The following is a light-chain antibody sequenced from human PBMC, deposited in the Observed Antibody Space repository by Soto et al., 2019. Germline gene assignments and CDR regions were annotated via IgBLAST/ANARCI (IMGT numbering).Light chain of an antibody. V-gene: IGKV3-20*01. CDR2: GAS. Sequence: EIVLTQSPGTLSLSPGERATLSCRARQSISLLAWYQQKPGQAPRLLLYGASSRATGIPDRFSGSGSGTDFTLTISRLEPEDFAVYQCQQYGSSSSTFGQGTRLEIK. CDR3: QQYGSSSST. J-gene: IGKJ5*01. CDR1: QSISL.